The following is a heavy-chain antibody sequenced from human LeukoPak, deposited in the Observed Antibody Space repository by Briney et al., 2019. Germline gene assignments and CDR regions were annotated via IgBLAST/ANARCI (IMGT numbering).Heavy chain of an antibody. CDR1: GFTLSRYW. CDR2: INPDGSTT. D-gene: IGHD3-22*01. Sequence: PGESLRLSCAASGFTLSRYWIHWVRQAPGKGLEWVSRINPDGSTTTYADSVKGRCTISRDNVKNTVYLQMNSLRAEDTAVYYCARVLSGSWDWFDPWGQGTLVTVSS. CDR3: ARVLSGSWDWFDP. V-gene: IGHV3-74*01. J-gene: IGHJ5*02.